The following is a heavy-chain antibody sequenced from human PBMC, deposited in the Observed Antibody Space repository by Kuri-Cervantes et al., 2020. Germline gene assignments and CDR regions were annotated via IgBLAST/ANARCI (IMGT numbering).Heavy chain of an antibody. V-gene: IGHV3-15*01. Sequence: GESLKISCAASGFTISSHWISWVRQAPGKGLEWVGRIKSKTDGGTTDYAAPVKGRFTISRDDSKNTLYLQMNSLKTEDTAVYYCTTETYYDFWSGYWSYYYYGMDVWGQGTTVTVSS. CDR1: GFTISSHW. D-gene: IGHD3-3*01. CDR2: IKSKTDGGTT. J-gene: IGHJ6*02. CDR3: TTETYYDFWSGYWSYYYYGMDV.